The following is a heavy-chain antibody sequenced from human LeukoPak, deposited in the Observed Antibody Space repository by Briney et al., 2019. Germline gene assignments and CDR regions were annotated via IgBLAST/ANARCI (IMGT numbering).Heavy chain of an antibody. Sequence: QPGRSLRLSCAASGFTFSSYGMHWVRQAPGKGLEWVAVISYDGSNKYYADSVKGRFTISRDNSKNTLSLQMNSLRAGDTAVYYCAKVFRKDGDFHLFDYWGQGTLVTVSS. CDR1: GFTFSSYG. V-gene: IGHV3-30*18. CDR2: ISYDGSNK. J-gene: IGHJ4*02. D-gene: IGHD4-17*01. CDR3: AKVFRKDGDFHLFDY.